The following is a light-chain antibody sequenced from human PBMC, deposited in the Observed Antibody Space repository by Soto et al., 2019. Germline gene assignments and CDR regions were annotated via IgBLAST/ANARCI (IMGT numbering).Light chain of an antibody. CDR1: QSISSNY. CDR2: DAS. CDR3: QQYGGSPRT. J-gene: IGKJ1*01. Sequence: EIVLTQSPGTLSLSPGERDTLSCRASQSISSNYLAWYQQTPGQAPRLLIYDASSRAAGIPDRFSGSGSGTDFTLTISRLEPEDFGVYYCQQYGGSPRTFGQGTKVDIK. V-gene: IGKV3-20*01.